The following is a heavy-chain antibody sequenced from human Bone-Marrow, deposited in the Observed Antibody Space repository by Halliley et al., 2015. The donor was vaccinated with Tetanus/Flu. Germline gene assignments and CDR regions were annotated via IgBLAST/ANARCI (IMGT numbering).Heavy chain of an antibody. Sequence: WIGYSYGSGSTAYNPPLRSRVTISEDTSKNQFSLKWSSVTAADTAVYYCARERGEILDYWGQGALVTVSS. V-gene: IGHV4-59*01. D-gene: IGHD3-16*01. CDR2: SYGSGST. CDR3: ARERGEILDY. J-gene: IGHJ4*02.